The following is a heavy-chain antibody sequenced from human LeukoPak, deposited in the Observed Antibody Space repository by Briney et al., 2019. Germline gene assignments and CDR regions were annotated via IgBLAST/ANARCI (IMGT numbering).Heavy chain of an antibody. V-gene: IGHV4-39*01. D-gene: IGHD3-22*01. J-gene: IGHJ3*01. CDR3: ARIPYYYDSTAPRRAFDA. CDR2: IYYTGTT. CDR1: GGISSSYY. Sequence: SETLSLTCIVSGGISSSYYWGWVRQPPGKGLEWVASIYYTGTTYYNPSLKSRLTISVDTSKSQFSLGLSSVTAADTAVYYCARIPYYYDSTAPRRAFDAWDQGTMVTVSS.